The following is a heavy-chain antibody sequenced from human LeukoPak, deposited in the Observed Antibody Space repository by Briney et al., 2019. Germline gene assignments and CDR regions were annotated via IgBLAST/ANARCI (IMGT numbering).Heavy chain of an antibody. CDR1: GFTFSSYG. V-gene: IGHV3-30*18. J-gene: IGHJ3*02. CDR3: AKGVLSYCSGGSCLADAFDI. Sequence: GGSLRLSCAASGFTFSSYGMHWVRQAPGKGLEWVAVISYDGSNKYYADSVKGRFTISRDNSKNTLYLQMNSLRAEDAAVYYCAKGVLSYCSGGSCLADAFDIWGQGTMVTVSS. CDR2: ISYDGSNK. D-gene: IGHD2-15*01.